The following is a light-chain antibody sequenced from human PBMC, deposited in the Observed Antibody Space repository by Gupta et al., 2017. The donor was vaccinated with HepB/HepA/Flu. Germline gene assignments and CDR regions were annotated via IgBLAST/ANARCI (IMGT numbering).Light chain of an antibody. CDR2: DVS. CDR1: SSDVGDYKY. CDR3: SSFTYTLTLVV. Sequence: QSALTQPASVSGSPGQSITNSCTATSSDVGDYKYVSWYQQHPGKAPKLLIFDVSSRPSGVSNRFSGSKSGNTASLTISGLQAEDEADYYCSSFTYTLTLVVFGGGTKVTVL. J-gene: IGLJ2*01. V-gene: IGLV2-14*03.